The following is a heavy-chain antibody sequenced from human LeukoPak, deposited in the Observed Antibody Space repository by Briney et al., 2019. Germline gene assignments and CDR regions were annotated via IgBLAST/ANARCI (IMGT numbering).Heavy chain of an antibody. D-gene: IGHD3-10*01. J-gene: IGHJ5*02. Sequence: GGSLRLSCAASGFTFSSYGMHWVRQAPGKGLEWVAFIRYDGSNKYYADSVKRRFPISRDNSKNTLYLQMNSLRAEDTAVDYCAKDIRYDVSGSTWGQGTLVTVSS. CDR2: IRYDGSNK. CDR1: GFTFSSYG. V-gene: IGHV3-30*02. CDR3: AKDIRYDVSGST.